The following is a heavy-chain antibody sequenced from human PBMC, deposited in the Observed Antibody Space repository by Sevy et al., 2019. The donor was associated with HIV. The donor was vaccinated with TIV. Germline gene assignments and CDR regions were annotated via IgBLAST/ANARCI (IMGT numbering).Heavy chain of an antibody. D-gene: IGHD6-19*01. Sequence: GGSLRLSCAASGFTFSSYAMHWVRQAPGKGLEWVAVISYDGSNKYYADSVKGRFTISRDNSKNTLYLQMNGLRAEDAAVYYCAKDGYYIAVFDIDYWGQGTLVTVSS. J-gene: IGHJ4*02. V-gene: IGHV3-30*18. CDR3: AKDGYYIAVFDIDY. CDR1: GFTFSSYA. CDR2: ISYDGSNK.